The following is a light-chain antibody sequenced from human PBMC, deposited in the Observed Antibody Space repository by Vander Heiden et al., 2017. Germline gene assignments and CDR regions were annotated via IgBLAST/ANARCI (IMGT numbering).Light chain of an antibody. V-gene: IGKV1-5*03. CDR1: QSISNS. Sequence: DIQMTQSPSTVSASVGDRITITCRASQSISNSLAWYQQEPGKAPKLLIYKASSLESGVPSRFSGSGSGTEFTLTISSLQPDDFATYYCLQYSGDSRTFGQGTKVEIK. CDR2: KAS. CDR3: LQYSGDSRT. J-gene: IGKJ1*01.